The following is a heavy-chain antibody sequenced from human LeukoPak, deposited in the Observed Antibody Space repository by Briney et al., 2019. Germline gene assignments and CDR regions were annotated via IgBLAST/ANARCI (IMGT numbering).Heavy chain of an antibody. V-gene: IGHV3-15*01. D-gene: IGHD2-21*02. Sequence: PGGSLRLSCVASGFTFSNAWMSWVRQAPGKGLEWVGRIKSKTDGGTTDYAAPVKGRFTISRDDSKNTLYLQMNSLKTEDTAVYYCTTDNTAYYFDYWGQGTLVTVSS. J-gene: IGHJ4*02. CDR2: IKSKTDGGTT. CDR3: TTDNTAYYFDY. CDR1: GFTFSNAW.